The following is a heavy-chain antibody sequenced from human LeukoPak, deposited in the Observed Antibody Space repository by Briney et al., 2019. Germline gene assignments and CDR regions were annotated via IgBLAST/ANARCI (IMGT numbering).Heavy chain of an antibody. Sequence: PGGSLRLSCAASGFTFSDYYMSWSRQAPGKGLGWGSYISSSSSYTNYADSVKGRFTISRDNAKNSLYLQMNSLRAEDTAVYYCARVQWLVRGGNWFDPWGQGTLVTVSS. CDR3: ARVQWLVRGGNWFDP. V-gene: IGHV3-11*05. CDR1: GFTFSDYY. J-gene: IGHJ5*02. D-gene: IGHD6-19*01. CDR2: ISSSSSYT.